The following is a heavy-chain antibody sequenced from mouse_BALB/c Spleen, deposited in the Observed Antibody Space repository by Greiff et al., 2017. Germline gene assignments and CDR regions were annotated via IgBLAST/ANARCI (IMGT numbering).Heavy chain of an antibody. V-gene: IGHV1-9*01. CDR3: ARFSLYEDMDY. CDR1: GYTFSSYW. D-gene: IGHD2-3*01. CDR2: ILPGSGST. J-gene: IGHJ4*01. Sequence: VKVVESAAELMKPGASVKISCKATGYTFSSYWIEWVKQRPGHGLEWIGEILPGSGSTNCNEKFKGKATFTADTSSNTAYMQLSSLTSEDSAVYYCARFSLYEDMDYWGQGTSVTVSS.